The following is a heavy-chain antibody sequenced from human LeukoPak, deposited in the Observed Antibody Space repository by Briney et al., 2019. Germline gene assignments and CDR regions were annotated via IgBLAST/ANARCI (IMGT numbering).Heavy chain of an antibody. CDR3: ARYTVTMDQFDY. Sequence: SETLSLTCTGSGGSISGYYWSWIRQPPGKGLEWIGYIYYSGSTNYNPSLKSRVTISVDTSKNQFSLKLSSVTAADTAVYYCARYTVTMDQFDYWGQGTLVTVSS. J-gene: IGHJ4*02. D-gene: IGHD4-17*01. CDR1: GGSISGYY. CDR2: IYYSGST. V-gene: IGHV4-59*01.